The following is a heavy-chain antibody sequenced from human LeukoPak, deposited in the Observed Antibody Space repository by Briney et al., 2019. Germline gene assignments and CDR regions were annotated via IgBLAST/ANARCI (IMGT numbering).Heavy chain of an antibody. D-gene: IGHD4-17*01. V-gene: IGHV3-7*01. CDR2: IKQDGSDK. CDR1: GFTFRTFW. J-gene: IGHJ4*02. CDR3: ARDHDGDSEYFDY. Sequence: GGSLTLSCAASGFTFRTFWMAWVRQAPGKGLEWVANIKQDGSDKYYLDSVEGRFTISRDNADNSLYLQLNSLRVEDTAVYYCARDHDGDSEYFDYWGQGTLVTVSS.